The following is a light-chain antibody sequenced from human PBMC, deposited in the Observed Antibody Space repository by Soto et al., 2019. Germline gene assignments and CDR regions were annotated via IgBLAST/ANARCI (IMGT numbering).Light chain of an antibody. Sequence: DIQMTQSPSTLSASVGDRVTITCRASQSISSWLAWYQQKPGKAPKLLIYKASSLESGVPSRFXGSGSGTEFTLTISSLQPDDFATYYCQQYNSYPLFTFGPGTKVDIK. CDR2: KAS. CDR3: QQYNSYPLFT. V-gene: IGKV1-5*03. J-gene: IGKJ3*01. CDR1: QSISSW.